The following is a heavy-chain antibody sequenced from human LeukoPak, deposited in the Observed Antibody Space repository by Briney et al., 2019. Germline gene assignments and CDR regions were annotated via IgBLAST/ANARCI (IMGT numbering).Heavy chain of an antibody. J-gene: IGHJ4*02. V-gene: IGHV3-48*01. CDR3: ARGLNYDYVWGSYRYTNGDY. CDR1: GFTFSSYS. Sequence: PGGSLRLSCAASGFTFSSYSMNWVRQAPGKGLEWVSYISSSSSTIYYADSVKGRFTISRDNAKNSLYLQMNSLRAEDTAVYYCARGLNYDYVWGSYRYTNGDYWGQGTLVTVSS. D-gene: IGHD3-16*02. CDR2: ISSSSSTI.